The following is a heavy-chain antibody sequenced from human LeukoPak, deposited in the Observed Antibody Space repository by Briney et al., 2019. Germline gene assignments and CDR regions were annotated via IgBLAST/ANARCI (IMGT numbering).Heavy chain of an antibody. V-gene: IGHV3-23*01. CDR3: AKDAQGGSWSYSWGTFDY. CDR1: GFTFNNYA. D-gene: IGHD3-10*01. J-gene: IGHJ4*02. Sequence: PGGSLRLSCATSGFTFNNYAMSWVRQAPGKGLEWVSGIRNSGGVTVYASSVQGRFTISRDNSKNTLYLQMNTLRAEDTAVYYCAKDAQGGSWSYSWGTFDYWGQGTLVTVSS. CDR2: IRNSGGVT.